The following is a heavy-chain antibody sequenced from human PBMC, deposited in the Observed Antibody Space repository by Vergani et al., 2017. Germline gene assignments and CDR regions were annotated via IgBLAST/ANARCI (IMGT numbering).Heavy chain of an antibody. D-gene: IGHD6-13*01. V-gene: IGHV3-30*18. Sequence: QVQLVESGGGVVQPGRSLRLSRAASGFTFSSYGMHWVRQAPGKGLEWVAVISYDGSKKYYADSVKGRFTITRDNSKNTLYLQMNSLRAEDTGVYYCAKTHPSAAGISADAFDIWGQGTMVTVSS. J-gene: IGHJ3*02. CDR3: AKTHPSAAGISADAFDI. CDR2: ISYDGSKK. CDR1: GFTFSSYG.